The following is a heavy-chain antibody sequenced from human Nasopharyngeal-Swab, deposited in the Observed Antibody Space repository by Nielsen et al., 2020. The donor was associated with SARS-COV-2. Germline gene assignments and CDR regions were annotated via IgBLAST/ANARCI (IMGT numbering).Heavy chain of an antibody. Sequence: GESLKISCTASGFTFGDYAMSWVRQAPGKGLEWVSVISGSDHTTYYADSVKGRFTISRDNSKNTVNLQMNSLRVEDTAIYYCAKDRDSGDDSDDYYHYYGMDVWGQGTTVTVFS. CDR2: ISGSDHTT. D-gene: IGHD5-12*01. CDR3: AKDRDSGDDSDDYYHYYGMDV. V-gene: IGHV3-23*01. CDR1: GFTFGDYA. J-gene: IGHJ6*02.